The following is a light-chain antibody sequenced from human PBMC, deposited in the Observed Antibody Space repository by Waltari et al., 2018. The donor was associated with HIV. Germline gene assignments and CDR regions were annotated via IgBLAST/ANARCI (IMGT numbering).Light chain of an antibody. Sequence: TQSPGTLFVSPGERATLSCRASQGVGDNLAWYQSKSGQAPRLLLYGASTRATGVPGKFSGDGSCTNFTLTIDSVQSTDSAIYYCQHYDIWPYTFGRGT. CDR3: QHYDIWPYT. CDR1: QGVGDN. V-gene: IGKV3-15*01. J-gene: IGKJ2*01. CDR2: GAS.